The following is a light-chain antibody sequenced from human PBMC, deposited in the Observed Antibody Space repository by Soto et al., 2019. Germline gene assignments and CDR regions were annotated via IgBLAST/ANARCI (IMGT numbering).Light chain of an antibody. J-gene: IGKJ1*01. V-gene: IGKV3-20*01. Sequence: EIVLTQSACTLSLSPGERATLSWGASQSVSNNYLAWYQQKPGQAPRLLIYGASNRATGIPDRFSGSASGTDSTLTISRLQPEDFAVYYCQQYGSSGTFGQGTKVDIK. CDR2: GAS. CDR3: QQYGSSGT. CDR1: QSVSNNY.